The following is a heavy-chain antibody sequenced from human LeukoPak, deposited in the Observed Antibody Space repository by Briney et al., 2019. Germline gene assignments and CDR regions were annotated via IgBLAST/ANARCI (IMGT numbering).Heavy chain of an antibody. D-gene: IGHD6-6*01. V-gene: IGHV3-20*04. CDR2: INWNGGST. J-gene: IGHJ6*03. CDR3: AREEYSSSSMYYYYYMDV. Sequence: GGSLRLSCAASGFTFDDYGMSWVRQAPGKGLEWVSGINWNGGSTGYADSVKGRFTISRDNAKNSLYLQMNSLRAEDTALYYCAREEYSSSSMYYYYYMDVWGKGTTVTVSS. CDR1: GFTFDDYG.